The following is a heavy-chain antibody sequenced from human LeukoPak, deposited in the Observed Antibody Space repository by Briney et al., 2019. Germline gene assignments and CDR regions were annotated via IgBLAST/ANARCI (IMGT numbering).Heavy chain of an antibody. J-gene: IGHJ5*02. D-gene: IGHD3-22*01. CDR1: GYTFTGYY. CDR2: INPNSGGT. Sequence: ASVKVSCKASGYTFTGYYMHWVRQAPGQGLEWMGWINPNSGGTNYAQKFQGRVTMTRDTSISTAYMELSRLRSDDTAVYYCAREQGLNYYDSSGYGWFDPWGQGTLVTVSS. CDR3: AREQGLNYYDSSGYGWFDP. V-gene: IGHV1-2*02.